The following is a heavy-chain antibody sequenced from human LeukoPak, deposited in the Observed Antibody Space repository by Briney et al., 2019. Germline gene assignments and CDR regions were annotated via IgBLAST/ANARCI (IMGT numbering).Heavy chain of an antibody. J-gene: IGHJ4*02. D-gene: IGHD4-17*01. CDR1: GGSIRSYY. CDR2: IYSSGGT. CDR3: ARGDYGDLGYFAY. V-gene: IGHV4-4*07. Sequence: PSETLSLTCTVSGGSIRSYYWNWIRQPAGEGLEWIGRIYSSGGTNYNPSLESRVTMSVDTSKNRISLKLSSVTAADTAVYYCARGDYGDLGYFAYWGPGPLVTVAS.